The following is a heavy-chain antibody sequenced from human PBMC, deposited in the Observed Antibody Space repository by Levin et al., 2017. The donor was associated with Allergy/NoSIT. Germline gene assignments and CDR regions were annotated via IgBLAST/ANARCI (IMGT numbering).Heavy chain of an antibody. V-gene: IGHV3-48*02. J-gene: IGHJ6*02. Sequence: GGSLRLSCAASGFTFSSYSMNWVRQAPGKGLEWVSYISSSSSTIYYADSVKGRFTISRDNAKNSLYLQMNSLRDEDTAVYYCARALLSHYSNYYYYDGMDVWGQGTTVTVSS. CDR1: GFTFSSYS. CDR2: ISSSSSTI. CDR3: ARALLSHYSNYYYYDGMDV. D-gene: IGHD4-11*01.